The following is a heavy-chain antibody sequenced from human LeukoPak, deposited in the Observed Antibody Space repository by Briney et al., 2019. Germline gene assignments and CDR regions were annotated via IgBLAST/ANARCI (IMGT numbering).Heavy chain of an antibody. V-gene: IGHV4-34*01. CDR3: ARVSFIWFRELLSPSYYDYYMDV. D-gene: IGHD3-10*01. CDR1: GGSFSGYY. J-gene: IGHJ6*03. Sequence: SETLSLTCAVYGGSFSGYYWSWIRQPPGKGLEWIGEINHSGSTNYNPSLKSLCTISLDTSKSQFSPKLSSVTAADTAVYYCARVSFIWFRELLSPSYYDYYMDVWGKGTTVTVSS. CDR2: INHSGST.